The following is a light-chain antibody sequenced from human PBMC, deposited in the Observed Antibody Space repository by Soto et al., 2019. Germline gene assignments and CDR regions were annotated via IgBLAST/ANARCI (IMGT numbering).Light chain of an antibody. Sequence: EIVLTQSPGTLSLSPGERATLSCRTSQSLSSTYLAWYQQKPGQAPRLLIYGASNRATGLPDRFSGSESGTDFTLTISRLEPEDFAVYYCQQYGSSVFTFGPGTKVDIK. CDR3: QQYGSSVFT. CDR1: QSLSSTY. J-gene: IGKJ3*01. CDR2: GAS. V-gene: IGKV3-20*01.